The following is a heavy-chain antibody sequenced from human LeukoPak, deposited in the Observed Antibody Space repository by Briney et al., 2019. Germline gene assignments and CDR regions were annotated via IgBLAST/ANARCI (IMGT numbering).Heavy chain of an antibody. V-gene: IGHV3-15*01. CDR3: TTASSWYLYYFDY. J-gene: IGHJ4*02. Sequence: GGSLKLSGAASGFTFSNAWLSGAGQAQGKGREWVGGIKSKTDGGTTDYAAPVKGRFTISRDDSKNTLYLQMNSLKTEDTAVYYCTTASSWYLYYFDYWGQGTLVTVSS. CDR2: IKSKTDGGTT. CDR1: GFTFSNAW. D-gene: IGHD6-13*01.